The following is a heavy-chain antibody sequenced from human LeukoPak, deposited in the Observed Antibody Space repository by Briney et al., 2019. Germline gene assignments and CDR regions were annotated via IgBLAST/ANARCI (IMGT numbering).Heavy chain of an antibody. V-gene: IGHV1-8*01. Sequence: ASVKVSCKASGYTFTSYDINWVRQATGQGLEWMGWMNPNSGNTGYAQKFQGRVTMTRNTSISTAYMELSRLRSDDTAVYYCAGLNGLDCGGDCRYYYYYGMDVWGQGTTVTVSS. J-gene: IGHJ6*02. CDR3: AGLNGLDCGGDCRYYYYYGMDV. CDR1: GYTFTSYD. D-gene: IGHD2-21*02. CDR2: MNPNSGNT.